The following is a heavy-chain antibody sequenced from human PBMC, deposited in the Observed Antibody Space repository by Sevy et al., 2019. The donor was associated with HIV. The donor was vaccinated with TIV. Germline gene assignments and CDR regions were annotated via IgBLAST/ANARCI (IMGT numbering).Heavy chain of an antibody. V-gene: IGHV3-23*01. D-gene: IGHD3-10*01. CDR3: AKDRSHIIMIRGVVIFDY. CDR2: ISGSGNT. CDR1: GFTFSSYA. J-gene: IGHJ4*02. Sequence: GGFLRLSCAASGFTFSSYAMSWVRQAPGKGLEWVSAISGSGNTYYADSVKGRFTISRDNPKNTLFLQMNSLRAEDTAVYYCAKDRSHIIMIRGVVIFDYWGQGTLVTVSS.